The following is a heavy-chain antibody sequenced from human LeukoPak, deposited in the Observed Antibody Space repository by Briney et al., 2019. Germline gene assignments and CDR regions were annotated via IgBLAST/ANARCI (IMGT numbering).Heavy chain of an antibody. CDR2: ISGSGGST. V-gene: IGHV3-23*01. Sequence: SGFXXXSYAMSWVRQARGKGVEGGSAISGSGGSTYYADSVQGPFTISRDNSKNTLYLQMNSLRAEDTAVYYCAKNIAPYYYDSSGYPFGVNYWGQGTLVTVSS. CDR3: AKNIAPYYYDSSGYPFGVNY. CDR1: GFXXXSYA. J-gene: IGHJ4*02. D-gene: IGHD3-22*01.